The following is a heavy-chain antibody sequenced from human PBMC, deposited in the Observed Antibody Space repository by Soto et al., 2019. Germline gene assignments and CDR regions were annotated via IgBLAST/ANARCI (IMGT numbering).Heavy chain of an antibody. CDR2: IYYSGST. V-gene: IGHV4-39*01. CDR1: GGSISSSSYY. D-gene: IGHD5-18*01. J-gene: IGHJ6*02. CDR3: ASRGYSYGYGYYYYGMDV. Sequence: QLQLQESGPGLVKPSETLSLTCTVSGGSISSSSYYWGWIRQPPGKGLEWIGSIYYSGSTYYNPSLKSRVTISVDTSKNQFSLKLSSVTAADTAVYYCASRGYSYGYGYYYYGMDVWGQGTTVTVSS.